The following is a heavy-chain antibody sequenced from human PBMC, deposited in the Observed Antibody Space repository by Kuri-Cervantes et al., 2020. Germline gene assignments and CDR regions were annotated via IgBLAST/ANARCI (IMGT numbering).Heavy chain of an antibody. CDR2: ISYDGSNK. CDR1: GFTFSSYG. D-gene: IGHD3-9*01. J-gene: IGHJ3*02. CDR3: AGYDILSRGSAFDI. Sequence: GESLKISCVASGFTFSSYGMHWVRQAPGKGLEWVAVISYDGSNKYYADSVKGRFTISRDNSKNTLYLQMNSLRAEDTAVYYCAGYDILSRGSAFDIWGQGTMVTVSS. V-gene: IGHV3-30*03.